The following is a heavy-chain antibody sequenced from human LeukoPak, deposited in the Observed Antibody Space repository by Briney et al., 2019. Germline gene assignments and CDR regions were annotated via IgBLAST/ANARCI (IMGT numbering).Heavy chain of an antibody. V-gene: IGHV3-23*01. CDR2: ISGSGGST. D-gene: IGHD3-22*01. CDR3: AKSIGYYYDSSGYYGAIDI. CDR1: GFTFSSYA. J-gene: IGHJ3*02. Sequence: GGSLRLSCAASGFTFSSYAMSWVRQAPGKGLEWVSAISGSGGSTYYADSVKGRFTISRDNSKNTLYLQMNSLRAEDTAVYYCAKSIGYYYDSSGYYGAIDIWGQGTMVTVSS.